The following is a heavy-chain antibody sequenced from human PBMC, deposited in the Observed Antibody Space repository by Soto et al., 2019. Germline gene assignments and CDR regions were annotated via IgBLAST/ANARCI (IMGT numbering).Heavy chain of an antibody. CDR3: ASGTGDRGRHFDY. CDR2: INPNSGGT. CDR1: GYTFTGYY. V-gene: IGHV1-2*04. J-gene: IGHJ4*02. Sequence: ASVKVSCKAFGYTFTGYYMHWVRQAPGQGLEWMGWINPNSGGTNYAQKFQGWVTMTRDTSISTAYMELSRLRSDDTAVYYCASGTGDRGRHFDYWGQGTLVTVSS. D-gene: IGHD7-27*01.